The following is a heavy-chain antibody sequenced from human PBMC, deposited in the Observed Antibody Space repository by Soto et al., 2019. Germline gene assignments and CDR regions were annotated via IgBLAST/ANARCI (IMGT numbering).Heavy chain of an antibody. CDR1: GGSISSYY. D-gene: IGHD2-21*01. V-gene: IGHV4-59*08. CDR3: ASLSYSGYYFDY. J-gene: IGHJ4*02. Sequence: PSETLSLSCSVSGGSISSYYWSWIRQPPGKGLEWIGYIYYSGSTNYNPSLKSRVTISVDTSKNQFSLKLSSVTAADTAVYYCASLSYSGYYFDYWGQGNLVTVSS. CDR2: IYYSGST.